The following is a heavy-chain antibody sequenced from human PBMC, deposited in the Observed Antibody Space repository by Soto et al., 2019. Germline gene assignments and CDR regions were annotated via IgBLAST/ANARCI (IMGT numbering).Heavy chain of an antibody. CDR1: GGTFSSYA. CDR3: AKAAQTRYNWNDLGNWFDP. Sequence: QVQLVQSGAEVKKPGSSVKVSCKESGGTFSSYAIAWVRQAPGQGLEWMGGIVPIFGVANYANKFQGRVAITADEATNTAYMELSSLRSDDTAVYYCAKAAQTRYNWNDLGNWFDPWGQGTLVTVSS. CDR2: IVPIFGVA. J-gene: IGHJ5*02. D-gene: IGHD1-1*01. V-gene: IGHV1-69*01.